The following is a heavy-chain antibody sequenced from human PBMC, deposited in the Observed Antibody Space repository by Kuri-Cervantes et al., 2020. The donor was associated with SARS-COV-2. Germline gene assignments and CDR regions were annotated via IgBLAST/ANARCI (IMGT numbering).Heavy chain of an antibody. CDR1: GYTFTSYA. J-gene: IGHJ3*02. V-gene: IGHV7-4-1*02. CDR3: ARDQYASSGYPDAFDI. Sequence: ASVKVSCKASGYTFTSYAMNWVRQAPGQGLEWMGWINTNTGNPTYAQGFTGRFVFSLDTSVSTAYLQISSLKAEDTAVYYYARDQYASSGYPDAFDIWGQGTMVTVSS. CDR2: INTNTGNP. D-gene: IGHD3-22*01.